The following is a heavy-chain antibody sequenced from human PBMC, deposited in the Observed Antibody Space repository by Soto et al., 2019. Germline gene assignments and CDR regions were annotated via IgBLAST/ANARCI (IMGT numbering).Heavy chain of an antibody. CDR2: IYHSGST. D-gene: IGHD2-8*01. Sequence: SETLSLTCAVSGGSISSSNWWSWVRQPPGKGLEWIGEIYHSGSTNYNPSLKSRVTISVDKSKNQFSLKLSSVTAADTAVYYCARRGYRTNGVCYYGMDVWGQGTTVT. CDR3: ARRGYRTNGVCYYGMDV. CDR1: GGSISSSNW. J-gene: IGHJ6*02. V-gene: IGHV4-4*02.